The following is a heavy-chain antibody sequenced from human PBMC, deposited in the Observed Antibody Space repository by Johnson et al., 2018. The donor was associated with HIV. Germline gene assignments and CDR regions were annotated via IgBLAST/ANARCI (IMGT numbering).Heavy chain of an antibody. D-gene: IGHD1-1*01. CDR2: IKQDGSEK. J-gene: IGHJ3*02. V-gene: IGHV3-7*04. CDR3: ARALRTALGSPWNGGYDAFDI. CDR1: GFTFSSYW. Sequence: VQLVESGGGLVQPGGSLRLSCAASGFTFSSYWMSWVRQAPGKGLEWVANIKQDGSEKYYVDSVKGRFTISRDNAKNSLYLQMNSLRAGDTAVDYGARALRTALGSPWNGGYDAFDIWGQGTEVNVSS.